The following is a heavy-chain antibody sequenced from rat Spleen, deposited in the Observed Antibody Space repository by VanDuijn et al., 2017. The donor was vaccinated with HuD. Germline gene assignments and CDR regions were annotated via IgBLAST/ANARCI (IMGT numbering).Heavy chain of an antibody. CDR1: GLSLSSNS. CDR3: TRTYGGYTSHWFAY. Sequence: QVQLKESGPGLVQPSQTLSLTCTVSGLSLSSNSVSWIRQPPGEGLEWMGIRWSNGGADYNSDCIYRLSISRDTSKSQVFLKMNSLQTEDTAIYFCTRTYGGYTSHWFAYWGQGTLVTVSS. D-gene: IGHD1-11*01. V-gene: IGHV2-47*01. CDR2: RWSNGGA. J-gene: IGHJ3*01.